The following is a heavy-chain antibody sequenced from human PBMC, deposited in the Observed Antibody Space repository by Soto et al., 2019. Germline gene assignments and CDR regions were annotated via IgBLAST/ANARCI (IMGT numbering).Heavy chain of an antibody. Sequence: PGGSLRLSCAGSGFTFSAYWMHWVRQAPGKGLVWVSAISDGGGSTYYADSVAGRFTISRDNSRHTLYLQMNSLRAEDTAIYYCAKALGRDFSDFDSWGQGAQVTVSS. D-gene: IGHD3-10*01. CDR3: AKALGRDFSDFDS. CDR2: ISDGGGST. CDR1: GFTFSAYW. J-gene: IGHJ4*02. V-gene: IGHV3-23*01.